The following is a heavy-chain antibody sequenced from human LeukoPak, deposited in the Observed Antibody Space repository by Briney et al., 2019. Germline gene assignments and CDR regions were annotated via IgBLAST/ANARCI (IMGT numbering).Heavy chain of an antibody. J-gene: IGHJ4*02. CDR3: ARVDAISHTNWGFGGHSNNFDY. Sequence: SGGSLRLSCAAAGFSFDDYAMRWVRQAPGKGLEWVCGINWNGGSPVYAYSVKGRFTIFRDNAKNSLYLQMNSLKAEDTAFYYCARVDAISHTNWGFGGHSNNFDYWGQGTLVTVSS. V-gene: IGHV3-20*04. CDR2: INWNGGSP. CDR1: GFSFDDYA. D-gene: IGHD7-27*01.